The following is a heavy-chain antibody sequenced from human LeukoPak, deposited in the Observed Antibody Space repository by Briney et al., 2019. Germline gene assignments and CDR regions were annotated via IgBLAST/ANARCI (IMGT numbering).Heavy chain of an antibody. CDR3: ARSPRSSGWYGWWFDP. J-gene: IGHJ5*02. V-gene: IGHV1-46*03. D-gene: IGHD6-19*01. CDR2: INPSGGST. Sequence: ASVKVSCKASGYTFTSYYMHWVRQAPGQGLEWTGIINPSGGSTSYAQKFQGRVTMTRDTSTSTVYMELSSLRSEDTAVYYCARSPRSSGWYGWWFDPWGQGTLVTVSS. CDR1: GYTFTSYY.